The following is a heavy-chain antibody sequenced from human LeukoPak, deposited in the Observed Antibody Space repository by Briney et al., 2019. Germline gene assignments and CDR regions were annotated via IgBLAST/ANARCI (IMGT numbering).Heavy chain of an antibody. D-gene: IGHD3-16*01. CDR2: ISGSGDST. Sequence: GGSLRLSCAASGFTFRSNDMTWVRQSPGKGLEWVSAISGSGDSTDYADSVKGRFTISRDNSKNTLHLQMSSLRAEDTAIYYCAKASITFGGVIVPWGQGTLVTVSS. V-gene: IGHV3-23*01. CDR3: AKASITFGGVIVP. J-gene: IGHJ5*02. CDR1: GFTFRSND.